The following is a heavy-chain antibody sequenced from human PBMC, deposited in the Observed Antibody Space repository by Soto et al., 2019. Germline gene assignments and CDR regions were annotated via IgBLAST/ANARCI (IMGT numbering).Heavy chain of an antibody. Sequence: EVLLVESGGGLVQPGGSLRLSCAASGFTFSSYWMSWVRQAPGKGLVWVSRINSDGSSTGYADSVQGLFTISRDNAKNTVYLQRNSLRAEDTAVYYCARGSRWGAGGWFDPWGQGTLVTVSS. V-gene: IGHV3-74*01. D-gene: IGHD3-16*01. CDR1: GFTFSSYW. J-gene: IGHJ5*02. CDR2: INSDGSST. CDR3: ARGSRWGAGGWFDP.